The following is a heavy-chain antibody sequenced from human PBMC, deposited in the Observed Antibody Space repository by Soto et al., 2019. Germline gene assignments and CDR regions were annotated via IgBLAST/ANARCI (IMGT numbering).Heavy chain of an antibody. D-gene: IGHD1-26*01. V-gene: IGHV3-23*04. CDR1: GFTFINFA. CDR2: ISGNGIST. CDR3: AKVLYPYFCGPSHGWFDP. J-gene: IGHJ5*02. Sequence: EVQLVESGGGLVHPEGSLRLSCAASGFTFINFAMTWVRQAPGKGLEWVSAISGNGISTYYADSVKGRFTISRDNSKDTVHLQMHSLRADDTAVYYCAKVLYPYFCGPSHGWFDPWVQGVLVTVSS.